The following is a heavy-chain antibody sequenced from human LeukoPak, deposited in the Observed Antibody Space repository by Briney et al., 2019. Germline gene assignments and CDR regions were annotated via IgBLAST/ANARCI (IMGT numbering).Heavy chain of an antibody. Sequence: PGGSLRLSYAASGFTFSSYSMNWVRQAPGKGLEWVSSISSSSSYIYYADSVKGRFTISRDNAKNSLYLQTNSLRAEDTAVYYCIAVAGQGTWFDPWGQGTLVTVSS. CDR3: IAVAGQGTWFDP. CDR1: GFTFSSYS. J-gene: IGHJ5*02. CDR2: ISSSSSYI. V-gene: IGHV3-21*01. D-gene: IGHD6-19*01.